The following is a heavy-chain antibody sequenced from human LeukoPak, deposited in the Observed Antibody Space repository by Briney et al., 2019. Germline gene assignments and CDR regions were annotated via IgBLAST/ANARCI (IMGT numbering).Heavy chain of an antibody. J-gene: IGHJ4*02. CDR1: GFSFNNYW. CDR2: IHSDGRVT. Sequence: GGSLRLSCAGSGFSFNNYWMHWVRQAPGKGLVWVSRIHSDGRVTTYADSVKGRFTISKDSARNTLYLQMNTLRVEDTAVYYCARDLESGSYEHYFDYWGQGTLVTVTS. CDR3: ARDLESGSYEHYFDY. V-gene: IGHV3-74*01. D-gene: IGHD1-26*01.